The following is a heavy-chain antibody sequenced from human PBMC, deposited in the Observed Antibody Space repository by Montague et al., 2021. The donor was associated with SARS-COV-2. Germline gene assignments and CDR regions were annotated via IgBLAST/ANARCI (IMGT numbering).Heavy chain of an antibody. CDR1: GFTFDDYA. CDR2: ISWNSGRI. D-gene: IGHD1-1*01. Sequence: SLSLSCAASGFTFDDYAMHWVRQVPGKGLEWVSGISWNSGRIGYXDSVRGRFTISRDNAKNSLYLQMNSLRAEDTALYFCAKGTTTGYFYGMDVWGQGTTGTVSS. J-gene: IGHJ6*02. V-gene: IGHV3-9*01. CDR3: AKGTTTGYFYGMDV.